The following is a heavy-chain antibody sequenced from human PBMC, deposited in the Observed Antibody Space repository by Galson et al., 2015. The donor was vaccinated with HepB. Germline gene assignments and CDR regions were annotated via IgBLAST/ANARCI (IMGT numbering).Heavy chain of an antibody. CDR2: INAGNGNT. J-gene: IGHJ3*02. D-gene: IGHD3-22*01. CDR1: GYTFTSYA. V-gene: IGHV1-3*01. CDR3: ARRLEGDSSGYVLGQDAFDI. Sequence: SVKVSCKASGYTFTSYAMHWVRQAPGQRLEWMGWINAGNGNTKYSQKFQGRVTITRDTSASTAYMELSSLRSEDTAVYYCARRLEGDSSGYVLGQDAFDIWGQGTMVTVSS.